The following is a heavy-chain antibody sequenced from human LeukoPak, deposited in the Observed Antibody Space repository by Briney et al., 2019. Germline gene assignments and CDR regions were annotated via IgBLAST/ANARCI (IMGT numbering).Heavy chain of an antibody. CDR1: GFTFDDYA. D-gene: IGHD2-8*02. CDR3: AKDKASDLTAGGFDY. CDR2: ISWNSGSI. Sequence: PGGSLRLSCAASGFTFDDYAMHWVRQTPGKGLEWVSGISWNSGSIGYADSVKGRFTISRDNAKKSLYLQMNSLRAEDMALYYCAKDKASDLTAGGFDYWGQGTLVTVSS. V-gene: IGHV3-9*03. J-gene: IGHJ4*02.